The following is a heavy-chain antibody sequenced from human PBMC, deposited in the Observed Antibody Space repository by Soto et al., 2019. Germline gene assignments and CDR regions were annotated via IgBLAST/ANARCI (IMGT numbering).Heavy chain of an antibody. D-gene: IGHD3-22*01. CDR3: AKDEYYYSRSGYYIFDS. J-gene: IGHJ4*02. CDR2: ISGSGTSS. V-gene: IGHV3-23*01. Sequence: GGSLRLSCAASGFTFSIYAMSWVRQAPGKGLEWVSSISGSGTSSYYADSVKGRFTFSRDNSKNTLNLQMNSLRPEDTALYHCAKDEYYYSRSGYYIFDSWGQGTLVTVSS. CDR1: GFTFSIYA.